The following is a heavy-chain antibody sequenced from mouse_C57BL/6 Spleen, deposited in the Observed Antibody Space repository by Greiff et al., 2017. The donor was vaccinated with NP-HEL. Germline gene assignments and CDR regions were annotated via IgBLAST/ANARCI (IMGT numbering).Heavy chain of an antibody. J-gene: IGHJ3*01. Sequence: QVQLQQPGAELVMPGASVKLSCKASGYTFTSYWMHWVKQRPGQGLEWIGEIDPSDSYTNYNQKFKGKSTLTVDKSSSTAYMQLSSLTSEESAVYYCARGAAQASFAYWGQGTLVTVSA. CDR3: ARGAAQASFAY. CDR2: IDPSDSYT. D-gene: IGHD3-2*02. CDR1: GYTFTSYW. V-gene: IGHV1-69*01.